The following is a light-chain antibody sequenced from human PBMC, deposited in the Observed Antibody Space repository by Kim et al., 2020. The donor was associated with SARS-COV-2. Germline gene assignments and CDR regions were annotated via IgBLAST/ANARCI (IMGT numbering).Light chain of an antibody. Sequence: SASVGDRVTLTCRASHSISSYLHWYQVKRGKAPNLLIYAAYSLQSGVPSRFSGSGSGTDFTLTISSLQPEDFATYFCQQSYSNPRTFGQGTKLEI. J-gene: IGKJ2*01. CDR1: HSISSY. V-gene: IGKV1-39*01. CDR3: QQSYSNPRT. CDR2: AAY.